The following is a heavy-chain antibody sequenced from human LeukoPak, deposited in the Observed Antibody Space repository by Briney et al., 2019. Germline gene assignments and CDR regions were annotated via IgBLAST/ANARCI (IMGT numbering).Heavy chain of an antibody. CDR3: AKDRWQLSPDYYYYMDV. CDR2: ISGSGGGT. J-gene: IGHJ6*03. Sequence: GGSLRLSCAASGFTFSSYAMNWVRQAPGKGLEWVSAISGSGGGTYYADSVKGRFTISRDNSKNTMYLQMNSLRAEDTALYYCAKDRWQLSPDYYYYMDVWGNGTTVTVSS. V-gene: IGHV3-23*01. D-gene: IGHD2-15*01. CDR1: GFTFSSYA.